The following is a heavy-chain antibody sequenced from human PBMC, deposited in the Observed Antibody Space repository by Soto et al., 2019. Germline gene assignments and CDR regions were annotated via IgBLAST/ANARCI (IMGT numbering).Heavy chain of an antibody. V-gene: IGHV1-69*01. CDR1: GGTFSSYA. Sequence: QVQLVQSGAEVKKPGSSVKVSCKASGGTFSSYAIIWVRQAPGQGLEWMGGLIPIFGTANYAQKFQGRVTITADESTSTGYMELSSLRSEDTAVYYCESYYYDSSGYYSYFAYWGQGTLVTVSS. J-gene: IGHJ4*02. CDR3: ESYYYDSSGYYSYFAY. CDR2: LIPIFGTA. D-gene: IGHD3-22*01.